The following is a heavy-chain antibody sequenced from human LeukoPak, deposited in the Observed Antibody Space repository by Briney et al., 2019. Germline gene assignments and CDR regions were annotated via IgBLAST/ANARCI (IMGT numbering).Heavy chain of an antibody. CDR2: IYYSGST. V-gene: IGHV4-59*01. D-gene: IGHD3-22*01. J-gene: IGHJ6*03. CDR1: GGSISSYY. CDR3: ARDHYDSSGRVGYYYYMDV. Sequence: SETLSLTCTVSGGSISSYYWSWIRQPPGKGLEWIGYIYYSGSTNYNPSLKSRVTISVDTSKNQFSLKLSSVTAADTAVYYCARDHYDSSGRVGYYYYMDVWGKGTTVTVSS.